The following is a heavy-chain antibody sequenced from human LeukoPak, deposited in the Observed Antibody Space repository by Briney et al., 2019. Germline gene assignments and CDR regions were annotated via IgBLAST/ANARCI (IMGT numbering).Heavy chain of an antibody. J-gene: IGHJ4*02. CDR3: ATAGRSTTMGLDFFDY. CDR2: ISSSSSYI. CDR1: GFTFSSYT. D-gene: IGHD2-2*01. V-gene: IGHV3-21*01. Sequence: GGSLRLSCAASGFTFSSYTMNWVRQAPGKGLEWVSSISSSSSYIDHADSVKGRFTISRDNAKNSLYLQMNSLRAEDTAVYYCATAGRSTTMGLDFFDYWGQGTLVTVSS.